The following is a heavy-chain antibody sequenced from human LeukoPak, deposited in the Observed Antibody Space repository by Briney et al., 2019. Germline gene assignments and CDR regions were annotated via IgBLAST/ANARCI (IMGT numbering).Heavy chain of an antibody. J-gene: IGHJ4*02. CDR3: ASGYGKFDY. V-gene: IGHV4-59*01. D-gene: IGHD5-12*01. CDR1: AGSTSSFY. CDR2: IYYSGST. Sequence: SQTLSLTCTVAAGSTSSFYWSWDRQLPGNGLEWIQYIYYSGSTNYNPSLKSRVTISVDTSKNQFSLKLSSVTAADTAVYYCASGYGKFDYWGQGTLVTVSS.